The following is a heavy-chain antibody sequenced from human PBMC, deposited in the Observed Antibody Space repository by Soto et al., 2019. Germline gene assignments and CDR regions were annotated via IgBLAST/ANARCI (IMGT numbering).Heavy chain of an antibody. D-gene: IGHD3-3*01. CDR3: ARDGRYYDFWSGYYTANYFDY. CDR2: IYYSGST. V-gene: IGHV4-59*01. Sequence: LSLTCTVSGGSISSYYWSWIRQPPGKGLEWIGYIYYSGSTNYNPSLKSRVTISVDTSKNQFSLKLRSDDTAVYYCARDGRYYDFWSGYYTANYFDYWGQGTLVTVSS. CDR1: GGSISSYY. J-gene: IGHJ4*02.